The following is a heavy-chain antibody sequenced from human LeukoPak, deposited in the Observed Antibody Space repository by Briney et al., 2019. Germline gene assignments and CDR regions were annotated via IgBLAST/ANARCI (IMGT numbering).Heavy chain of an antibody. Sequence: PSETLSLTCAVSGGSISSGGYSWSWIRQPPGKGLEWIGYIYHSGSTYYNPSLKSRVTISVDRSKNQFSLKLSSVTAADTAVYYCARTPGYSSSWYYFDYWGQGTLVTVSS. CDR1: GGSISSGGYS. CDR2: IYHSGST. CDR3: ARTPGYSSSWYYFDY. J-gene: IGHJ4*02. V-gene: IGHV4-30-2*01. D-gene: IGHD6-13*01.